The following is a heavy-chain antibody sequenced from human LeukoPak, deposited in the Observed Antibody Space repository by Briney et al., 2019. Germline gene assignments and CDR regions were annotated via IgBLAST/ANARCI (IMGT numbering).Heavy chain of an antibody. CDR1: GGSISSGSYY. Sequence: SETLSLTCTVSGGSISSGSYYWSWIRQPAGKGLEWIGRIYTSGSTNYNPSLKSRVTISVDTSKNQFSLKLSSVTAADTAVYYCARDGIVVVPAAIYGGDAFDIRGQGTMVTVSS. V-gene: IGHV4-61*02. J-gene: IGHJ3*02. D-gene: IGHD2-2*01. CDR3: ARDGIVVVPAAIYGGDAFDI. CDR2: IYTSGST.